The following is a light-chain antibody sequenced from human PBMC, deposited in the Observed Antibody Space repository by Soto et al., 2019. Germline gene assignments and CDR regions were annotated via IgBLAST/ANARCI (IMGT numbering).Light chain of an antibody. CDR1: KLGNKY. Sequence: SYELTQPPSVSVSPGQTASITCSGDKLGNKYACWYQQKPGQSPVLVIYQDSKRPSGIPERFSGSNSGNTATLTISGTQAMDKADYYCQAWDSSTFYVFGTGTKLTVL. V-gene: IGLV3-1*01. CDR2: QDS. CDR3: QAWDSSTFYV. J-gene: IGLJ1*01.